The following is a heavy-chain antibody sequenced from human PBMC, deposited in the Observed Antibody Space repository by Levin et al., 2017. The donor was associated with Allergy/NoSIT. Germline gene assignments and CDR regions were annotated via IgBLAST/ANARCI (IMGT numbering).Heavy chain of an antibody. J-gene: IGHJ4*02. CDR1: GFIFSAFG. CDR2: ISNGGGAI. Sequence: GESLKISCAASGFIFSAFGMNWVRQAPGKGLEWISYISNGGGAIYNADSVKGRFTVSRDNAKNSLYLQMNSLRDEDTAVYYCARYGSGSNLRDPFDYWGQGTLVTVSS. D-gene: IGHD3-10*01. V-gene: IGHV3-48*02. CDR3: ARYGSGSNLRDPFDY.